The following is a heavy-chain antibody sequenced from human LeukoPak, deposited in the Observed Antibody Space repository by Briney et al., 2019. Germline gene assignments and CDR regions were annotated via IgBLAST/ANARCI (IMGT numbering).Heavy chain of an antibody. CDR1: GDSVSSNSAA. CDR2: TYYRSKWYN. D-gene: IGHD3-10*01. V-gene: IGHV6-1*01. Sequence: SQTLSLTCAISGDSVSSNSAAWNWIRQSPSRGLEWLGRTYYRSKWYNDYAVSVKSRITINPDTSKNQFSLQLNSVTPEDTAVYYCARQKTRTLVITMVRGGRSPHNWFDPWGQGTLVTVSS. CDR3: ARQKTRTLVITMVRGGRSPHNWFDP. J-gene: IGHJ5*02.